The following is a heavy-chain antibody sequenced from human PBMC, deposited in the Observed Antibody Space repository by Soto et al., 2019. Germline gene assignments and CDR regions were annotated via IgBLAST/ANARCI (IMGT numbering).Heavy chain of an antibody. Sequence: ASVKVSCKASGYTFTSYDINWVRQATGQGLEWMGWMNPNSGNTGYAQKFQGRVTMTRNTSISTAYMELSSLRSEDTAVYYCARGRAVSSSWSGGNDYWGQGTLVTVSS. CDR3: ARGRAVSSSWSGGNDY. D-gene: IGHD6-13*01. CDR1: GYTFTSYD. J-gene: IGHJ4*02. V-gene: IGHV1-8*01. CDR2: MNPNSGNT.